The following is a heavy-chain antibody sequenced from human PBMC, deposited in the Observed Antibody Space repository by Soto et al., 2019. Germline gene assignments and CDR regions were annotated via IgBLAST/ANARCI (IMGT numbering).Heavy chain of an antibody. V-gene: IGHV3-48*03. CDR1: GITFSDYE. J-gene: IGHJ6*02. CDR2: ISSSGGTT. Sequence: GGSLRLSCAASGITFSDYEMNWVRQAPGKGLEWVSYISSSGGTTYYAGSVKGRFTISRDNAKSSLYLQMNSLRAEDTAVYYCARYCSGGTCNDGNMDVWGQGTTVTVSS. CDR3: ARYCSGGTCNDGNMDV. D-gene: IGHD2-15*01.